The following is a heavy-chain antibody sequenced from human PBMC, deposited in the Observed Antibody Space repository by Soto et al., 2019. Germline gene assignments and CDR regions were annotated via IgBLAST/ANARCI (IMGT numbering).Heavy chain of an antibody. D-gene: IGHD3-10*01. V-gene: IGHV3-33*03. CDR1: GFTVRSYV. Sequence: QVRLEESGGGVVQPGRSLRLSCAASGFTVRSYVMHWVRQTPGKGLEWVALTWIDGSEEYYADSVNGRFTISRDNSKNTLYLQMNRLGAEDTAVYFCARDSRGSGTFDYWGQGTLVSVSS. CDR2: TWIDGSEE. J-gene: IGHJ4*02. CDR3: ARDSRGSGTFDY.